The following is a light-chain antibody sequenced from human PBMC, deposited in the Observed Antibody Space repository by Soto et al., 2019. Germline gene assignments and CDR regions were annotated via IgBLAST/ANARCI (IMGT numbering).Light chain of an antibody. CDR3: QQYDQWPIT. Sequence: EIVLTQAPGTMSLSTGESATLSCRASQSISSSDLAWYQHRPGQSPRLLIYGASARALGIPARFSGSGSGTEFSFTVTSLQSEDFAVYYCQQYDQWPITFGQGTRLEIK. J-gene: IGKJ5*01. CDR1: QSISSSD. V-gene: IGKV3-15*01. CDR2: GAS.